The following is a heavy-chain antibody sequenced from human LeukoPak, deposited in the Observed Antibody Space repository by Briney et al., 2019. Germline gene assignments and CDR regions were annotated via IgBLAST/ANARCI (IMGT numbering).Heavy chain of an antibody. CDR3: AARTDYGMDV. CDR1: GFTFSTYA. J-gene: IGHJ6*02. Sequence: GGSLRLSCAASGFTFSTYAMTWVRQAPGKGLEWVAVIWYDGSNKYYADSVKGRFTISRDNSKNTLYLQMNSLRAEDTAVYYCAARTDYGMDVWGQGTTVTVSS. CDR2: IWYDGSNK. V-gene: IGHV3-33*08.